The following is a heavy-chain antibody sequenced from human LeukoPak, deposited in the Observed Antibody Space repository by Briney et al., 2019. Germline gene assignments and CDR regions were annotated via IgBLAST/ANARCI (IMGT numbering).Heavy chain of an antibody. D-gene: IGHD3-10*01. Sequence: SETLSLTCTVSGGSFSGYYWSWMRQPPGKGLECIGYIHYSGSTNYNPSLKSRVTISVDTSKKQFSLKLSSVTAADTAVYYCARGVDYYGVWGQGTLVTVSS. CDR3: ARGVDYYGV. CDR2: IHYSGST. V-gene: IGHV4-59*12. J-gene: IGHJ4*02. CDR1: GGSFSGYY.